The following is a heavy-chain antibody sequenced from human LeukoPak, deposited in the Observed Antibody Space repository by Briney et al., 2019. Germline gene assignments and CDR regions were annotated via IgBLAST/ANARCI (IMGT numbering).Heavy chain of an antibody. V-gene: IGHV4-31*03. CDR1: GGSISSGGYY. D-gene: IGHD4-17*01. Sequence: SQTLSLTCTVSGGSISSGGYYWSWIRQHPGKGLEWIGYIYYSGSTYYNPSLKSRVTISVDTSKNQFSLKLSSVTAADTAVYYCARDPMTTVTTNAFDIWGQGTKVTVSS. J-gene: IGHJ3*02. CDR3: ARDPMTTVTTNAFDI. CDR2: IYYSGST.